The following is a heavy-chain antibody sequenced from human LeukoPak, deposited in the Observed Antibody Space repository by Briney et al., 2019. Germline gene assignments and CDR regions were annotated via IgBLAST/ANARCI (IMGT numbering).Heavy chain of an antibody. V-gene: IGHV3-21*01. CDR2: ISSSSSYI. Sequence: GGSLRLSCAASGFTFSSYSMNWVRQAPGKGLEWVSSISSSSSYIYYADSVKGRFAISRDNAKNSLYLQMNSLRAEDTAVYYCARGQASDFDYWGQGTLVTVSS. CDR1: GFTFSSYS. CDR3: ARGQASDFDY. J-gene: IGHJ4*02.